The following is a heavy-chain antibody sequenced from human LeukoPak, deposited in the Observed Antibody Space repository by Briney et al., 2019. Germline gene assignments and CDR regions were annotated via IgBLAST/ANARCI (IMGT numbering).Heavy chain of an antibody. D-gene: IGHD1-14*01. CDR2: ITNDGSST. CDR3: ANQQGGNPAY. V-gene: IGHV3-74*01. J-gene: IGHJ4*02. Sequence: GGSLRLSCADSGLTFSSHWMHWVRQAPGEGLVWVSRITNDGSSTTYADSVKGRFTISRDNAKNTLYLQVNSLRAEDTAVYYCANQQGGNPAYWGQGTLVTVSS. CDR1: GLTFSSHW.